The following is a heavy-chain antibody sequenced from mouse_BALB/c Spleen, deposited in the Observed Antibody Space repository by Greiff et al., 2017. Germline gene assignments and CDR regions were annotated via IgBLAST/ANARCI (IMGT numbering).Heavy chain of an antibody. J-gene: IGHJ4*01. Sequence: EVHLVESGGGLVKPGGSLKLSCAASGFTFSSYAMSWVRQTPEKRLEWVASISSGGSTYYPDSVKGRFTISRVNARNILYLQMSSLRSEDTAMYYCARNDYWAMDYWGQGTSVTVSS. V-gene: IGHV5-6-5*01. CDR1: GFTFSSYA. CDR2: ISSGGST. CDR3: ARNDYWAMDY.